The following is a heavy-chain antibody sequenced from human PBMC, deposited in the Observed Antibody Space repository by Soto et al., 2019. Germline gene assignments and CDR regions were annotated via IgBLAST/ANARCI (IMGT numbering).Heavy chain of an antibody. Sequence: SETLSLTCTVSGGSISSSSYYWGWIRQPPGKGLEWIGSIYYSGSTYYNPSLKSRVTISVDTSKNQFSLKLSSVTAADTAVYFCARHLNDWNFPFDYWGQGTLVTVSS. CDR2: IYYSGST. V-gene: IGHV4-39*01. J-gene: IGHJ4*02. CDR3: ARHLNDWNFPFDY. D-gene: IGHD1-7*01. CDR1: GGSISSSSYY.